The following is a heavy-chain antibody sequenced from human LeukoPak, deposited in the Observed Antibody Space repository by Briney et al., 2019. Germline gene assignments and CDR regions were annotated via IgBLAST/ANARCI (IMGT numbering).Heavy chain of an antibody. CDR3: ARVHWLQLGHFDY. J-gene: IGHJ4*02. V-gene: IGHV4-39*07. Sequence: SETLSLTCTVSGGSISSSSYYWGSIRQPPGKGLEWIGCIYYSGRTYYNPPLKSRVTISVDTSKNQDSLKLSSETAADTAVYYCARVHWLQLGHFDYWGQGSLVTVSS. CDR2: IYYSGRT. D-gene: IGHD5-24*01. CDR1: GGSISSSSYY.